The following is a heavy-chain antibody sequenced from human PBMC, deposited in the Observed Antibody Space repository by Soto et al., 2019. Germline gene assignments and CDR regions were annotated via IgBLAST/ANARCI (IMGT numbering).Heavy chain of an antibody. CDR1: GFTFSSYA. J-gene: IGHJ4*02. Sequence: PGGSLSLSCAASGFTFSSYAMSWVRQAPGKGLEWVSAISGSGGSTYYADSVKGRFTISRDISKNTLYLQMNSLRAEDTAVYYCARGPTLLWGWPTQDYWGQGTLVTVSS. V-gene: IGHV3-23*01. D-gene: IGHD3-16*01. CDR3: ARGPTLLWGWPTQDY. CDR2: ISGSGGST.